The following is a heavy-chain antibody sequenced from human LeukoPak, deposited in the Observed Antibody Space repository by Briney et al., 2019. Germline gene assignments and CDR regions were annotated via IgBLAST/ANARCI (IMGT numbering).Heavy chain of an antibody. CDR1: GFNFNRFA. CDR3: AKTTSSLWFGESRGGANYFDY. CDR2: ISGSGGTT. Sequence: GGSLRLSCTASGFNFNRFAVTWVRQAPGKGLEWFSAISGSGGTTHYADSVKGRFTISRDNSKNTLYLQLSRVRAEDTAVYYCAKTTSSLWFGESRGGANYFDYWGQGALVTVSS. D-gene: IGHD3-10*01. J-gene: IGHJ4*02. V-gene: IGHV3-23*01.